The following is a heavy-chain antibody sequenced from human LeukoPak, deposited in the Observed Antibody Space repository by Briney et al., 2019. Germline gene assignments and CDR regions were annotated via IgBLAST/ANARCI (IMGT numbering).Heavy chain of an antibody. D-gene: IGHD3-10*01. CDR3: ARGGYYYGSGSYRDAFDI. CDR1: GYTFTGYF. CDR2: INPNTGGT. V-gene: IGHV1-2*04. J-gene: IGHJ3*02. Sequence: ASVPVSCLASGYTFTGYFMHWVRQAPGQGVEWMGWINPNTGGTNYAQKFQGWVTMTRDTSIITAYMELSRLRSDDTAVYYCARGGYYYGSGSYRDAFDIWGQGTMVTVSS.